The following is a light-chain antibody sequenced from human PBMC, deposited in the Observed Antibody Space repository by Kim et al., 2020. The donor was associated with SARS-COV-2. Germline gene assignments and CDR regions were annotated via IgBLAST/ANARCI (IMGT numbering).Light chain of an antibody. V-gene: IGLV8-61*01. CDR1: SGSVSTTNY. CDR3: FLYMGSGSYV. J-gene: IGLJ1*01. Sequence: GGTVTISCCVSSGSVSTTNYPTWYHQTPGKAPRILICGTITRSSGVRDLFAGSILGNKAALTITRAQADDEYYYYCFLYMGSGSYVFGTGTKVTVL. CDR2: GTI.